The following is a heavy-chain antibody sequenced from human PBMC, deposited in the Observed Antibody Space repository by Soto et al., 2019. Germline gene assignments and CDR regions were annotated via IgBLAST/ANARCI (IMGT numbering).Heavy chain of an antibody. V-gene: IGHV3-9*01. CDR1: ALTLGDYA. J-gene: IGHJ6*01. D-gene: IGHD6-13*01. CDR3: AKDGVVSFYSCSSHYY. CDR2: IGWSSGNI. Sequence: PGGSRRLPCAGSALTLGDYAMLLVRQPPGKGQEWVSGIGWSSGNIGYADSVKGRFTFSRDNAKISLYLQMSSLRAEDTALYYCAKDGVVSFYSCSSHYY.